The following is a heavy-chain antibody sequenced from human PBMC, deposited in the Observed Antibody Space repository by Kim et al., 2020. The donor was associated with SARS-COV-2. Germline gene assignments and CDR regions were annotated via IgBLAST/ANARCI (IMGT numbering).Heavy chain of an antibody. Sequence: SETLSLTCTVSGGSISSGSYYWSWIRQPAGKGLEWIGRIYTSGSTNYNPSLKSRVTISVDTSKNQFSLKLSSVTAADTAVYYCARDPPTVVKGESDYWGQGTLVTVSS. V-gene: IGHV4-61*02. CDR2: IYTSGST. D-gene: IGHD3-16*01. CDR1: GGSISSGSYY. CDR3: ARDPPTVVKGESDY. J-gene: IGHJ4*02.